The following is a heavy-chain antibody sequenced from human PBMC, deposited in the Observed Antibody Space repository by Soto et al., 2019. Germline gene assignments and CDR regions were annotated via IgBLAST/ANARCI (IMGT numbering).Heavy chain of an antibody. J-gene: IGHJ4*02. Sequence: PSETLSLTCAVYGGSFSGYYWSWIRQPPGKGLEWIGEINHSGSTNYNPSLKSRVTISVDTSKNQFSLKLSSVTAADTAVYYCARGLYRRRNIVVVVAATTYFDYWGQGTLVTVSS. V-gene: IGHV4-34*01. CDR2: INHSGST. CDR1: GGSFSGYY. CDR3: ARGLYRRRNIVVVVAATTYFDY. D-gene: IGHD2-15*01.